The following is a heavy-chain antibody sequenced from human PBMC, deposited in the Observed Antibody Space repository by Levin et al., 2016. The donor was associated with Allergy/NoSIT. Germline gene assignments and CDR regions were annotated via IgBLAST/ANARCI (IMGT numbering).Heavy chain of an antibody. V-gene: IGHV1-18*01. CDR1: GYTFTSYG. J-gene: IGHJ6*02. CDR2: ISAYNGNT. D-gene: IGHD2-2*01. Sequence: ASVKVSCKASGYTFTSYGISWVRQAPGQGLEWMGWISAYNGNTNYAQKLQGRVTMTTDTSTSTAYMELRSLRSDDTAVYYCARGIVVVPALPYGMDVWGQGTTVTVSS. CDR3: ARGIVVVPALPYGMDV.